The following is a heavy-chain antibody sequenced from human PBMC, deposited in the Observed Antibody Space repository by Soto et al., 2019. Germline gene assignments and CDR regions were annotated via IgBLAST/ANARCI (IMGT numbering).Heavy chain of an antibody. Sequence: ASVKVSCKASGYTFTSYDINWVRQATGQGLEWMGWMNPNSGNTGYAQKFQGRVTMTRNTSISTAYMELSSLRSEDTAVYYCARGPHCSSTSCHRYNWFDPRGQGTLVTVSS. J-gene: IGHJ5*02. CDR1: GYTFTSYD. V-gene: IGHV1-8*01. CDR3: ARGPHCSSTSCHRYNWFDP. D-gene: IGHD2-2*01. CDR2: MNPNSGNT.